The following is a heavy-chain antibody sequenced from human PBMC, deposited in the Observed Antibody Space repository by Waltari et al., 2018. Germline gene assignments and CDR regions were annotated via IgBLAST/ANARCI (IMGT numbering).Heavy chain of an antibody. J-gene: IGHJ6*02. CDR2: ISGSGGRK. Sequence: EVQLLESGGGLVQPGGSLRLSCAASGFTFSSYAMSWVRQAPGKGLEWVSAISGSGGRKYYADSVKGRFTSSRDNSKNTLYLQMNSLRAEDTAVYYCAKESNYYYGMDVWGQGTTVTVSS. CDR1: GFTFSSYA. V-gene: IGHV3-23*01. CDR3: AKESNYYYGMDV.